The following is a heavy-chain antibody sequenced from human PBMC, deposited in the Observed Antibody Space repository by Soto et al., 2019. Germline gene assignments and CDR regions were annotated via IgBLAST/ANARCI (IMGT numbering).Heavy chain of an antibody. J-gene: IGHJ4*02. CDR3: ARDSVGSGYD. CDR1: GGSISSYY. CDR2: IYYSGST. V-gene: IGHV4-59*01. D-gene: IGHD5-12*01. Sequence: QVQLQESGPGLVKLSETLSLTCTVSGGSISSYYWSWIRQPPGKRLEWIGYIYYSGSTNYNPSLKSRVTISVDTSKNQFSLELRSVTAADTAVYYCARDSVGSGYDWGQGTLVTVSS.